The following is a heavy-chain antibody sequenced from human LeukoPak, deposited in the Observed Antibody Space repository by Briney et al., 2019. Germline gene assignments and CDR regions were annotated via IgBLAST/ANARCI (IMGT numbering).Heavy chain of an antibody. D-gene: IGHD3-22*01. V-gene: IGHV3-53*01. J-gene: IGHJ3*02. CDR3: ARGLFLSGYLDAFDI. CDR2: IYNDGRT. Sequence: GGSLRPSCAASGFIVNNKYMTWVRQAPGKGLEWVSLIYNDGRTYYADSVKGRCTISRDNSKNTLYLQMNSLRVEDTAVYYCARGLFLSGYLDAFDIWGQGTVVTVSS. CDR1: GFIVNNKY.